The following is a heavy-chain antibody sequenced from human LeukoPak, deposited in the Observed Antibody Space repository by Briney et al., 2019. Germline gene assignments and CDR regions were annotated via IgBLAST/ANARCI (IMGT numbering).Heavy chain of an antibody. CDR2: IYTSGST. D-gene: IGHD3-10*01. Sequence: PSETLSLTCTVSGGSISSYYWSWIRQPAGKGLEWIGRIYTSGSTNYNPSLKSRVTMSVDTSKNQFSLKLSSVTAADTAVYYCARDIWFGEGVNWFDPWGQGTLVTVSS. CDR3: ARDIWFGEGVNWFDP. J-gene: IGHJ5*02. CDR1: GGSISSYY. V-gene: IGHV4-4*07.